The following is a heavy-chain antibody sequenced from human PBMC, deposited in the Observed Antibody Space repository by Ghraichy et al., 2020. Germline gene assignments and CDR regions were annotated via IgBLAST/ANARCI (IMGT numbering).Heavy chain of an antibody. J-gene: IGHJ6*02. CDR2: ISSSGSTI. V-gene: IGHV3-48*03. Sequence: GSLRLSCAASGFTFSSYEMNWVRQAPGKGLEWVSYISSSGSTIYYADSVKGRFTISRDNAKNSLYLQMNSLRAEDTAVYYCARDLIGSNGLYYYYYGMDVWGQGTTVTVSS. CDR3: ARDLIGSNGLYYYYYGMDV. CDR1: GFTFSSYE. D-gene: IGHD1-1*01.